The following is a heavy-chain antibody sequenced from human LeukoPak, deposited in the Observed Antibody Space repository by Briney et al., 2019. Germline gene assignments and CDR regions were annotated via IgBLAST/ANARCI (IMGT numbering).Heavy chain of an antibody. J-gene: IGHJ2*01. CDR3: TRMRGYTYGYWYLDL. Sequence: GASVKVSCKAAGYTFSSYDINWVRQAPGQGLEYMGWMNPSSGNTGYTQKFQGGITMTRDTSIGTAYMELSSLKSEDTALYYCTRMRGYTYGYWYLDLWGRGTLVTVSS. D-gene: IGHD5-18*01. CDR1: GYTFSSYD. CDR2: MNPSSGNT. V-gene: IGHV1-8*01.